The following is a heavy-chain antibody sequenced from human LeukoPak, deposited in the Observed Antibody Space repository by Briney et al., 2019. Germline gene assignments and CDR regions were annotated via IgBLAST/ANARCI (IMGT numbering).Heavy chain of an antibody. CDR1: GYTFTSYY. J-gene: IGHJ4*02. Sequence: ASVKVSCKASGYTFTSYYMHWVRQAPGQGLEWMGIVNPSGGDTSYAQKFQGRLTMTRDTSTNTVYMELTSLRSEDTAVYYCAREVMDNLRFDYWGQGTLVTVSS. V-gene: IGHV1-46*01. D-gene: IGHD1-14*01. CDR3: AREVMDNLRFDY. CDR2: VNPSGGDT.